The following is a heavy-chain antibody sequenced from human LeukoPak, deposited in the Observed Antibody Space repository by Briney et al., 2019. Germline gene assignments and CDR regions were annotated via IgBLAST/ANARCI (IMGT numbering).Heavy chain of an antibody. Sequence: PGGSLRLSCAASGFTFSSYALSWVRQAPGKGLDWVSAISGSGGSTYYADSVKGRFTISRDNSKNTLYLQMNSLRAEDTAVYYCAKGHLLGCVMGYYGMDVWGKGTTVTVSS. D-gene: IGHD3/OR15-3a*01. J-gene: IGHJ6*04. CDR2: ISGSGGST. CDR3: AKGHLLGCVMGYYGMDV. CDR1: GFTFSSYA. V-gene: IGHV3-23*01.